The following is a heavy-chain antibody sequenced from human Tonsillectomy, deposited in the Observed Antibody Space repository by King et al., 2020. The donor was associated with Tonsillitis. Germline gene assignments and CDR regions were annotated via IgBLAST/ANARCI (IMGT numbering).Heavy chain of an antibody. CDR1: GFTFSSYW. D-gene: IGHD3-22*01. J-gene: IGHJ4*02. V-gene: IGHV3-7*04. CDR3: ATDPTYYYDSSGYYYSHFDY. CDR2: IKQDGSEK. Sequence: VQLVESGGGLVQPGGSLRLSCAASGFTFSSYWMTWVRQAPGKGLEWVANIKQDGSEKYYVDSVKGRFTISRDNAKNSLYLQMNSLRAEDTAVYYCATDPTYYYDSSGYYYSHFDYWGQGTLVTVSS.